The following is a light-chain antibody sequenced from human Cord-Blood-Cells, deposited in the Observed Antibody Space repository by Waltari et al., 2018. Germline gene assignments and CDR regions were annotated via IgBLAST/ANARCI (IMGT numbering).Light chain of an antibody. CDR2: EVS. CDR3: SSYTSSSTWV. J-gene: IGLJ3*02. Sequence: QSALTQPASVSVSPGQSITIPCTGTSRDVGGYNYVSWYQQHPGKAPKLMIYEVSNRPSGVSNRFSGSKSGNTASLTISGLQAEDEADYYCSSYTSSSTWVFGGGTKLTVL. CDR1: SRDVGGYNY. V-gene: IGLV2-14*01.